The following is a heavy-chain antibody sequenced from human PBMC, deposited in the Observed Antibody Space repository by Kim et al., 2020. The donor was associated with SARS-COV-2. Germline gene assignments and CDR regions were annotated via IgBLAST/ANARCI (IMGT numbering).Heavy chain of an antibody. D-gene: IGHD1-26*01. J-gene: IGHJ4*02. CDR1: GFTVSSNY. CDR3: ARDRPQSGSFDY. V-gene: IGHV3-53*01. Sequence: GGSLRLSCAASGFTVSSNYMSWVRQAPGKGLEWVSVIYSGGSTYYADSVKGRFTISRDNSKNTLYLQMNSLRAEDTAVYYCARDRPQSGSFDYWGQGTLVTVSS. CDR2: IYSGGST.